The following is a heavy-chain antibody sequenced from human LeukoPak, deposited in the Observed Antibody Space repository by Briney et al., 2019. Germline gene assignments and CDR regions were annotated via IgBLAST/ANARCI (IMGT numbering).Heavy chain of an antibody. CDR1: GYTFTSYY. Sequence: GASVKVSCKASGYTFTSYYMHWVRQAPGQGLEWMGIINPSGGSTSYAQKFQGRVTMTRDTSTSTVYMELSSLRSEDTAVCYCARDGSSGYYGAYWGQGTLVTVSS. CDR3: ARDGSSGYYGAY. CDR2: INPSGGST. D-gene: IGHD3-22*01. V-gene: IGHV1-46*01. J-gene: IGHJ4*02.